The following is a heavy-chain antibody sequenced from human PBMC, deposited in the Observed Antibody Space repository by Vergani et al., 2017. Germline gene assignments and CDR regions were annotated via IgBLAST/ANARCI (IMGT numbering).Heavy chain of an antibody. CDR1: GFTFSSYW. V-gene: IGHV3-7*03. CDR2: IKQDGSEK. Sequence: EVQLVESGGGLVQPGGSLRLSCAASGFTFSSYWMSWVRQAPGKGLEWVANIKQDGSEKYYVDSVKGRFTISRDNAKNSLYLQMNSLRAEDTAVYYCARDYCSSTSCAFDYWGQGTLVTVSS. J-gene: IGHJ4*02. CDR3: ARDYCSSTSCAFDY. D-gene: IGHD2-2*01.